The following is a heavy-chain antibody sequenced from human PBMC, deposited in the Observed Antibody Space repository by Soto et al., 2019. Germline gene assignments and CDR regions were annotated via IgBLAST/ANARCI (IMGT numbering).Heavy chain of an antibody. CDR3: TRENYFDSNGYYSPAHFDY. D-gene: IGHD3-22*01. J-gene: IGHJ4*02. CDR1: GYTFTSYA. CDR2: INAGNGNT. Sequence: ASVKVSCKSSGYTFTSYAMHWARQAPGQRLEWMGWINAGNGNTKYSQKFQGRVTITRDTSASTAYMELNSLRTEDTAVYYCTRENYFDSNGYYSPAHFDYWGQGALVTVSS. V-gene: IGHV1-3*01.